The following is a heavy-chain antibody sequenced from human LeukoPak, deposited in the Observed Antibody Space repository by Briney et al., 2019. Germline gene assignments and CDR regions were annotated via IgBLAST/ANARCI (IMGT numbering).Heavy chain of an antibody. D-gene: IGHD1-26*01. J-gene: IGHJ4*02. V-gene: IGHV4-39*07. Sequence: SETLSLTCTVSGGSISSSSYYWGWIRQPPGKGLEWIGSIYYSGSTNYNPSLKSRVTISVDTSKNQFSLKLSSVTAADTAVYYCARGGRELLIDYWGQGTLVTVSS. CDR1: GGSISSSSYY. CDR3: ARGGRELLIDY. CDR2: IYYSGST.